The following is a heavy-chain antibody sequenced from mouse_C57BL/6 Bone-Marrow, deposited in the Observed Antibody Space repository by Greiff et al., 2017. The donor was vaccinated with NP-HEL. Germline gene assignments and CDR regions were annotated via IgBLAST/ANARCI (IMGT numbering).Heavy chain of an antibody. CDR2: IYPGDGDT. Sequence: QVQLQQSGAELVKPGASVKISCKASGYAFSSYWMNWVKQRPGKGLEWIGQIYPGDGDTNYNGKFKGKATLTADKSSSTAYMQLSSLTSEDPAVYFCARGAHYSNPFAYWGQGTLVTVSA. D-gene: IGHD2-5*01. CDR3: ARGAHYSNPFAY. CDR1: GYAFSSYW. V-gene: IGHV1-80*01. J-gene: IGHJ3*01.